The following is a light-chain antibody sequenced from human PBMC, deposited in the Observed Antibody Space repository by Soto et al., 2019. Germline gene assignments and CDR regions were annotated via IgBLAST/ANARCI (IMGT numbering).Light chain of an antibody. J-gene: IGLJ3*02. CDR3: CSYAGRYNFWV. V-gene: IGLV2-11*01. Sequence: QSVLTQPRSVSGSPGQSVTISCTGTNSDIGGYNYVSWYQQHPGKAPKVMIYDVNRRPSGVPDRFSGSKSGNTASLTISGLQAEDEADYYCCSYAGRYNFWVFGGGTKLTAL. CDR1: NSDIGGYNY. CDR2: DVN.